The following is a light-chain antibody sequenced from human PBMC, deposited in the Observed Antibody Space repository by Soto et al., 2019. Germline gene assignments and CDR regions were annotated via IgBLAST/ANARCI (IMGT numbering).Light chain of an antibody. CDR1: SSDVGGSNL. CDR3: CSYAGNSLWV. CDR2: DVI. V-gene: IGLV2-11*01. J-gene: IGLJ3*02. Sequence: QSVLTQPRSVSGSPGQSVTISCTGTSSDVGGSNLVSWYQQHAGRAHKLVIYDVIKRPSGVPDRFSGSKSGNTASLTISGLQVEDEADYYCCSYAGNSLWVFGGGTKLTVL.